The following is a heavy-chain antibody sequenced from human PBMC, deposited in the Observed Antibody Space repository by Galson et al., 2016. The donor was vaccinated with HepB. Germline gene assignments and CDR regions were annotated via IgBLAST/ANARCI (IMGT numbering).Heavy chain of an antibody. CDR1: GFTFSSYW. Sequence: SLRLSCAASGFTFSSYWMSWVRQAPGKGLEWVSVLYRDGSTYYADSVEGRFTISRDNSRNTLYLQMNSLRGEDTAVYYCARGRGVDVWGQGTTVTVSS. V-gene: IGHV3-53*01. J-gene: IGHJ6*02. CDR3: ARGRGVDV. CDR2: LYRDGST.